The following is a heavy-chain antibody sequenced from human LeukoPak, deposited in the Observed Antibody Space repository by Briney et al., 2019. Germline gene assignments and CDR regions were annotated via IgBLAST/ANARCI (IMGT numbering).Heavy chain of an antibody. CDR2: INPNSGGT. Sequence: GASLKVSSKASVYTFTVYYLHRVRHAPGQRLEWMGWINPNSGGTNNAQKFQGRVTMTSDTSISTAYMELSRLTSDDTAVYYCARNTRSTLAYDYWGQGTLVTVSS. CDR3: ARNTRSTLAYDY. J-gene: IGHJ4*02. CDR1: VYTFTVYY. V-gene: IGHV1-2*02. D-gene: IGHD1-1*01.